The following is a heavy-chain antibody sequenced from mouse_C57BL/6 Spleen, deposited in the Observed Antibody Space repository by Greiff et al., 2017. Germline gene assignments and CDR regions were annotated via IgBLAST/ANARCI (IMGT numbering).Heavy chain of an antibody. CDR3: ARPGSSPFDY. J-gene: IGHJ2*01. CDR1: GYTFTSYW. D-gene: IGHD1-1*01. CDR2: IDPSDSYT. V-gene: IGHV1-69*01. Sequence: VQLQQPGAELVMPGASVKLSCKASGYTFTSYWMHWVKQRPGQGLEWIGEIDPSDSYTNYNQKFKGKSPLTVDKSSSTAYMQLSSLTSEDSAVYYCARPGSSPFDYWGQGTTLTVSS.